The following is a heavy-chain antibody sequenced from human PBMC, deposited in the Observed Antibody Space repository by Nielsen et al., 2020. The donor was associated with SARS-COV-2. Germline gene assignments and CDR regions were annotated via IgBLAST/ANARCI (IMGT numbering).Heavy chain of an antibody. Sequence: SETLSLTCTVSGGSISSGGYYWSWNRQHPGKGLEWIGYIYYSGSTYYNPSLKSRVTISVDTSKNQFSLKLSSVTAADTAVYYCARDLRIVGATHAFDIWGQGTMVTVSS. J-gene: IGHJ3*02. D-gene: IGHD1-26*01. V-gene: IGHV4-31*03. CDR1: GGSISSGGYY. CDR3: ARDLRIVGATHAFDI. CDR2: IYYSGST.